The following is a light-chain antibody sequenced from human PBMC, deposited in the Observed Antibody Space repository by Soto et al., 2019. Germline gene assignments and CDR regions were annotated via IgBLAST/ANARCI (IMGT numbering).Light chain of an antibody. CDR1: QSISANY. CDR3: HQYGVFPKT. CDR2: GVS. Sequence: EIVLTQSPGTVSLSPGDRATLSCRASQSISANYLAWYQQKPGQAPRLLIYGVSIRATGIQDRFAGSGSGQDVTLTISSREPEDFAVYYCHQYGVFPKTFGEGTTGEIK. J-gene: IGKJ1*01. V-gene: IGKV3-20*01.